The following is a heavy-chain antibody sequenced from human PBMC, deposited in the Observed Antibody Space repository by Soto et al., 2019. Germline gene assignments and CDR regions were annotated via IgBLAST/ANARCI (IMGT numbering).Heavy chain of an antibody. CDR3: ARDRRITMVRGVIIHYYYGMDV. V-gene: IGHV3-21*01. CDR2: ISSSSSYI. Sequence: LRLSCAASGFTFSSYSMNWVRQAPGKGLEWVSSISSSSSYIYYADSVKGRFTISRDNAKNSLYLQMNSLRAEDTAVYYCARDRRITMVRGVIIHYYYGMDVWGQGTTVTVSS. J-gene: IGHJ6*02. D-gene: IGHD3-10*01. CDR1: GFTFSSYS.